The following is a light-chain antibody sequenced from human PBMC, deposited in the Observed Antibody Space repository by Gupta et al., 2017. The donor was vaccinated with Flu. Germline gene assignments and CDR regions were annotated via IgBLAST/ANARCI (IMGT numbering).Light chain of an antibody. CDR1: QSLLHSNGYNY. CDR2: LGS. CDR3: MQALQTRT. J-gene: IGKJ1*01. V-gene: IGKV2-28*01. Sequence: DIVMTQAQLSLPVTPGEPASISCRSSQSLLHSNGYNYLDWYLQKPGQSPQHLIYLGSKRASGVPDRFSGSGSGTDFTLKISRGETKDVGVKYCMQALQTRTCGQGTKVEIK.